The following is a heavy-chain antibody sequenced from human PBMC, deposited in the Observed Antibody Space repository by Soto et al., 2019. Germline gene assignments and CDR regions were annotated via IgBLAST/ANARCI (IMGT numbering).Heavy chain of an antibody. V-gene: IGHV3-21*01. CDR2: ISSSSSYI. J-gene: IGHJ4*02. CDR3: ARDGGVDTAMVYFDY. D-gene: IGHD5-18*01. CDR1: GFTFSSYS. Sequence: EVQLVESGGGLVKPGGSLRLSCAASGFTFSSYSMNWVRQAQGKGLEWVSSISSSSSYIYYADSVKGRFTISRDNAKNALYLQMNTLRAEDTAVYYCARDGGVDTAMVYFDYWGQGTLVTVSS.